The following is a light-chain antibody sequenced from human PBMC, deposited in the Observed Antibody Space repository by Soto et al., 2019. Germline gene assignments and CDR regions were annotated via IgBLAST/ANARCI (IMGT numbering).Light chain of an antibody. J-gene: IGKJ4*01. CDR3: QQYNYWPLT. V-gene: IGKV3-15*01. CDR2: GAS. CDR1: RSITSN. Sequence: EEVMTQSPATLSVSPGERATLSCWASRSITSNLAWYQQKPGQAPRLLIYGASTRAPGIPARFSVSGSGTQFPLTISSLLSEDFAVYYCQQYNYWPLTFGGGTKVEIK.